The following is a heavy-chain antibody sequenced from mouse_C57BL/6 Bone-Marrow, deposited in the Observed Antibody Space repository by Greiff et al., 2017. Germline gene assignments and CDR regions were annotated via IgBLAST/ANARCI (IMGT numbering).Heavy chain of an antibody. Sequence: EVKLQQSGPELVKPGASVKIPCKASGYTFTDYNMDWVKQSHGKSLEWIGDINPNNGGTIYNQKFKGKATLTVDKSSNTAYLQLSSLTSEDTAVYYCTPYYYGSSYGYWGQGTTLTVSS. V-gene: IGHV1-18*01. CDR2: INPNNGGT. CDR3: TPYYYGSSYGY. J-gene: IGHJ2*01. D-gene: IGHD1-1*01. CDR1: GYTFTDYN.